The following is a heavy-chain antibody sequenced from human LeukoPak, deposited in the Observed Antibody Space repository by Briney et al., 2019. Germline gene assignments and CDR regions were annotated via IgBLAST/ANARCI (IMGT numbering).Heavy chain of an antibody. D-gene: IGHD2-15*01. CDR2: ISGSGGST. J-gene: IGHJ3*02. V-gene: IGHV3-23*01. Sequence: GSLILSCVSSGFHLISYAMSWVRPAPGKGLEWVSAISGSGGSTKYADSVKGRRTISSDNSTNTMYLQMNSLRAEDTAVYYCAKLVLFRAFDIWGQGTMVTVSS. CDR3: AKLVLFRAFDI. CDR1: GFHLISYA.